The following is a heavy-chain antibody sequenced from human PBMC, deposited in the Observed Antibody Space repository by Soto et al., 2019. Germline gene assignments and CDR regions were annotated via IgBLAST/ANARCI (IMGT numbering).Heavy chain of an antibody. J-gene: IGHJ4*02. Sequence: QVQLVESGGGVVQAGRSLRLSCTASGFTFGTYSMHWVRQAPGKGLEWVAVISYDASNTYYADSVKGRFTISRDNSKNALFLQMNSLRPEDTAVYYCATPQRGYFDLDYWGQGILVTVSS. V-gene: IGHV3-30-3*01. CDR3: ATPQRGYFDLDY. D-gene: IGHD3-9*01. CDR2: ISYDASNT. CDR1: GFTFGTYS.